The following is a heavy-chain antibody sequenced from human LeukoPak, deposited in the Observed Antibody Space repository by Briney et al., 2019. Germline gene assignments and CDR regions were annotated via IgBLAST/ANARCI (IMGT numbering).Heavy chain of an antibody. Sequence: HPGGSLRLSCAASGFTFSSYWMHWVRQAPGKGLGWVSRINSDGRSTSYADSVKGRFTISRDNSKNTQHLQMNSLRAEDTAVYYCARHSSGYYHYDYWGPGTPVTVAS. CDR2: INSDGRST. CDR1: GFTFSSYW. D-gene: IGHD3-22*01. CDR3: ARHSSGYYHYDY. V-gene: IGHV3-74*01. J-gene: IGHJ4*02.